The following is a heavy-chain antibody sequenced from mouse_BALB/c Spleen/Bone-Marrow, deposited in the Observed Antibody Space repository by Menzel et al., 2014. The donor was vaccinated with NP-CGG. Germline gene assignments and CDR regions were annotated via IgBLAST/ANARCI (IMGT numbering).Heavy chain of an antibody. CDR1: GYTFTDYA. CDR3: ARSGYGYDWFAY. Sequence: QVQLQQPGPELARPGVSVKISCKDSGYTFTDYAMHWVKQSHAKSLEWIGVISTYSGNTNYNQKFKGKATMTVDKSSSTAYMELARLTSEDSAIYYCARSGYGYDWFAYWGQGTLVTVSA. D-gene: IGHD2-2*01. V-gene: IGHV1-67*01. CDR2: ISTYSGNT. J-gene: IGHJ3*01.